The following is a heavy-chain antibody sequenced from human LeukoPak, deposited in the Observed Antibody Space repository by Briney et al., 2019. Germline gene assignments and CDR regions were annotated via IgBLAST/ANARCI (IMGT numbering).Heavy chain of an antibody. D-gene: IGHD2-2*01. CDR3: ARSDCSSTSCYAFDI. Sequence: SETLSLTCTVSGGSFSSSSYSWGWIRQPPGKGLEWIGRIYYSGSTYYNPSLKSRVTISVDTSKNQFSLKLSSVTAADTAVYYCARSDCSSTSCYAFDIWGQGTMVTVSS. V-gene: IGHV4-39*01. CDR2: IYYSGST. CDR1: GGSFSSSSYS. J-gene: IGHJ3*02.